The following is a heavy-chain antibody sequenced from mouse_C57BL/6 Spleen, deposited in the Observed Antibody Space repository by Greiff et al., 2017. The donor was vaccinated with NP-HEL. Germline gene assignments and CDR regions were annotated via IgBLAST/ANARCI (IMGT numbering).Heavy chain of an antibody. Sequence: EVKLQESGPELVKPGASVKMSCKASGYTFTDYNMHWVKQSHGKSLEWIGYINPNNGGTSYNQKFKGKATLTVNKSSSTAYMELRSLTSEDSAVYYCARGGLRDFYGSSYEAMDYWGQGTSVTVSS. V-gene: IGHV1-22*01. J-gene: IGHJ4*01. D-gene: IGHD1-1*01. CDR1: GYTFTDYN. CDR3: ARGGLRDFYGSSYEAMDY. CDR2: INPNNGGT.